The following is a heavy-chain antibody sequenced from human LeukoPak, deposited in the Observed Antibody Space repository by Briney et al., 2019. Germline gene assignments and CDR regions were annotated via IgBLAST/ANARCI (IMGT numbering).Heavy chain of an antibody. V-gene: IGHV4-59*08. CDR1: GGSISSYY. CDR2: IYYSGST. J-gene: IGHJ4*03. CDR3: ARHPPKSFFDY. Sequence: SETLSLTCTVSGGSISSYYWRWIRQPPGKGLEWIAYIYYSGSTNYNPSLKSRVTISVDTSKSQFSLKLTSMTAADTAVYYCARHPPKSFFDYWGQGTLVTVSS.